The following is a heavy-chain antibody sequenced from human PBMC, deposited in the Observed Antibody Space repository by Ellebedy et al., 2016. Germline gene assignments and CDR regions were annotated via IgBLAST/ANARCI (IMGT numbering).Heavy chain of an antibody. Sequence: GGSLRLSCEASGLTFSDYYMSWVRLAPGKGLEWLSYISGSGRSVYYADSVKGRFTISRDNAKNSLYLQMNSLRAEDAALYYCASVPLPERQQVRIFFQHWGQGTLVSVSS. V-gene: IGHV3-11*01. CDR3: ASVPLPERQQVRIFFQH. J-gene: IGHJ1*01. CDR2: ISGSGRSV. CDR1: GLTFSDYY. D-gene: IGHD2-15*01.